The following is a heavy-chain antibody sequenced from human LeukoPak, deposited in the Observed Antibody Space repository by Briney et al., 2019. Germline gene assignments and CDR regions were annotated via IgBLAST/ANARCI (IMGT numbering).Heavy chain of an antibody. CDR1: GGSISSSSYY. J-gene: IGHJ5*02. Sequence: PSETLSLTCTVSGGSISSSSYYWGWIRQPPGKGLEWIGSIYYSGSTYYNPSLKSRVTISVDTSKNQFSLKLTSVTAADTAVYYCARHGYCSGGSCYPQKARWFDPWGQGTLVTVSS. CDR2: IYYSGST. V-gene: IGHV4-39*01. D-gene: IGHD2-15*01. CDR3: ARHGYCSGGSCYPQKARWFDP.